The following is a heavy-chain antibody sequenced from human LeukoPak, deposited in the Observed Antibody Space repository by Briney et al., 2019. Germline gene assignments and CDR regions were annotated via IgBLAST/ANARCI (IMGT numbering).Heavy chain of an antibody. CDR1: GFTFTAYY. CDR2: INPNRGGT. CDR3: SRGPQWDPHFDF. V-gene: IGHV1-2*02. Sequence: ASVKVSCKASGFTFTAYYMHWVRQAPGQRLEWMGWINPNRGGTNYAQKFQGRVIMTWDTSISTASMELSRLRSDDTAVYYCSRGPQWDPHFDFWGQGTLVTVSS. J-gene: IGHJ4*02. D-gene: IGHD1-26*01.